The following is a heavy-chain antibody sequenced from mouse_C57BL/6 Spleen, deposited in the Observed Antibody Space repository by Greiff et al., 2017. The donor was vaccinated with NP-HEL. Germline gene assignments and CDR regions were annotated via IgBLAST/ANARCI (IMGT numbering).Heavy chain of an antibody. CDR2: IDPSDSYT. CDR1: GYTFTSYW. D-gene: IGHD2-4*01. Sequence: VQLQQSGAELVKPGASVKLSCKASGYTFTSYWMQWVKQRPGQGLEWIGEIDPSDSYTNYNQKFKGKATLTVDTSSSTAYMQLSSLTSEDSAVYYCARAGHYDYDEGGLDYWGQGTTLTVSS. CDR3: ARAGHYDYDEGGLDY. V-gene: IGHV1-50*01. J-gene: IGHJ2*01.